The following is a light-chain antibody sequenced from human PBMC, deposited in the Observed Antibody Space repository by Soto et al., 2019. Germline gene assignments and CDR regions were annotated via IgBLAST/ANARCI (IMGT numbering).Light chain of an antibody. J-gene: IGKJ1*01. CDR3: QQYNSYSPT. Sequence: DIQMTQSPSTLSASVGDRVTITCRASQSISTWLAWYQQEPGKAPKLLIHKASSLQSGVPSRFSGSGSGTDFTRTISGLHPDDVATHYCQQYNSYSPTVGQGTRVEIK. V-gene: IGKV1-5*03. CDR1: QSISTW. CDR2: KAS.